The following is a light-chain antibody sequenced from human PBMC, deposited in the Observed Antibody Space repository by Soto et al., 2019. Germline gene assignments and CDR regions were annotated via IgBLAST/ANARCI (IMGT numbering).Light chain of an antibody. CDR1: SSDVGGYNY. CDR3: RSFTGSYTFV. J-gene: IGLJ1*01. CDR2: DVT. V-gene: IGLV2-11*01. Sequence: QSALTQPPSVSGSPGQSVTISCTGTSSDVGGYNYVSWYQHHPGKAPQLIIYDVTRRPSGVPIRFSGSKSGNTASLSISGLQAEDEADYYCRSFTGSYTFVFGTGTKVTVL.